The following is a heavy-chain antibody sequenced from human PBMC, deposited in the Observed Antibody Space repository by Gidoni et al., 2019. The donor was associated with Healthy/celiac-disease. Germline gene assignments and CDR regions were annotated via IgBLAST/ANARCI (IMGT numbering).Heavy chain of an antibody. D-gene: IGHD3-3*01. V-gene: IGHV3-23*01. Sequence: QAPGKGLAWVSAISGSGGSTYYADSVKGRFTISRDNSKNTLYLQMNSLRAEDTAVYYCAKNDFWSGSRGYFDYWGQGTLVTVSS. CDR2: ISGSGGST. J-gene: IGHJ4*02. CDR3: AKNDFWSGSRGYFDY.